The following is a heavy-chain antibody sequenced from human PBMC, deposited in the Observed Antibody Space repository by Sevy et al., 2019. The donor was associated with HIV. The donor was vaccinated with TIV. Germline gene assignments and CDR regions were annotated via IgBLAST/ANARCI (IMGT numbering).Heavy chain of an antibody. CDR3: ARDRIAAAGTRSPGMDV. Sequence: SETLSLTCTVSGGSISSYYWSWIRQPPGKGLEWIGYIYYSGSTNYNPSLKSRVTISVDTSKNQFSLKPSSVTAADTAVYYCARDRIAAAGTRSPGMDVWGQGTTVTVSS. J-gene: IGHJ6*02. CDR1: GGSISSYY. CDR2: IYYSGST. D-gene: IGHD6-13*01. V-gene: IGHV4-59*01.